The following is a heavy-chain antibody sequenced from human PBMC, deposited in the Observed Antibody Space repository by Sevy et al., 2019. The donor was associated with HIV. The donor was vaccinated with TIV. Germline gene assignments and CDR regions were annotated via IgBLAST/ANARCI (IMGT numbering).Heavy chain of an antibody. D-gene: IGHD6-25*01. CDR2: MYYSGST. J-gene: IGHJ4*02. CDR1: GGSLSLYF. Sequence: SETLSLTCTVSGGSLSLYFWSWIRQPPGKRLEWIGYMYYSGSTNYTPSLKSRVTISLDTSKNQFTLNLRSVTAADTAVYYCERDSIGATGDFDYWGQGTLVTVSS. V-gene: IGHV4-59*01. CDR3: ERDSIGATGDFDY.